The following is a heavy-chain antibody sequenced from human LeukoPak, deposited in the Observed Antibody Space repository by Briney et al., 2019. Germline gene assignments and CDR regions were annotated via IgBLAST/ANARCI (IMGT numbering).Heavy chain of an antibody. CDR3: AKSGVVVPAATD. Sequence: GGSLRLSCAASGFTFSSYAMSWVRQAPGKGLEWVSAISGSGGSTYYADSVKGRFTISRDNSKNTLYLQMNSLRAGDTAVYYCAKSGVVVPAATDWGQGTLVTVSS. CDR1: GFTFSSYA. V-gene: IGHV3-23*01. CDR2: ISGSGGST. D-gene: IGHD2-2*01. J-gene: IGHJ4*02.